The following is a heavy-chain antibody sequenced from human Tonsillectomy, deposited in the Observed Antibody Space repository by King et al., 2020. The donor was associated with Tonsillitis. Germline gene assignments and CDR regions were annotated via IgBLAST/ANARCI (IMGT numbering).Heavy chain of an antibody. CDR1: GYSFTSYG. Sequence: VQLVESGAEVKKPGASVKVSCKASGYSFTSYGISWVRQAPGQGLEWMGGIDANNGNIKYAQKFQGRVTMTTDTTTSTAYMELSSLRSDDTAVDYCAREPRCYTGSPVDYWGQGTLVTVSS. V-gene: IGHV1-18*04. CDR3: AREPRCYTGSPVDY. CDR2: IDANNGNI. J-gene: IGHJ4*02. D-gene: IGHD1-26*01.